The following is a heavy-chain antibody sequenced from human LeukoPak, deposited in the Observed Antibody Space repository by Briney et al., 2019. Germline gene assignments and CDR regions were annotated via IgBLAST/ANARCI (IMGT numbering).Heavy chain of an antibody. D-gene: IGHD6-13*01. CDR2: MYYSGTT. V-gene: IGHV4-59*05. CDR1: GFTFSSYA. Sequence: PGGSLRLSCAASGFTFSSYAMSWVRQAPGKGLEWIGSMYYSGTTYYNPSLKSRVIISVDTSKNQFSLKLSSVTAADTAVYYCATYSSSWGYFDSWGQGTLVTVSS. CDR3: ATYSSSWGYFDS. J-gene: IGHJ4*02.